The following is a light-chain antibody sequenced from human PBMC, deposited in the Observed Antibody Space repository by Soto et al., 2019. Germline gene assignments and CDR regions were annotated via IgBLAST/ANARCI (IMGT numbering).Light chain of an antibody. V-gene: IGKV1-33*01. CDR3: QQYDNLPIT. Sequence: DIQMTQSPSSLSAPVGDRITITCQASQDIGNYLNWSQQKPGKAPKLLIYDASTLESGVPSRFSGSGSGTDFTFTISRQQPEHFATYYCQQYDNLPITFGPRTRL. J-gene: IGKJ5*01. CDR2: DAS. CDR1: QDIGNY.